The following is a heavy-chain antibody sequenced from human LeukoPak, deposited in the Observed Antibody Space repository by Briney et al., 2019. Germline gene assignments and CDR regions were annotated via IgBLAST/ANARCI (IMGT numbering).Heavy chain of an antibody. V-gene: IGHV1-2*02. CDR2: INPYNGGT. CDR3: ARGILGAGAQYFQH. J-gene: IGHJ1*01. Sequence: ASVKVSCKASGYTFTGYYIHWVRQAPGQGLEWMGWINPYNGGTNYAQKFQGRVTMTRDTSISTAYMEVSSLISDDTAVYYCARGILGAGAQYFQHWGQGTLVSASS. D-gene: IGHD6-13*01. CDR1: GYTFTGYY.